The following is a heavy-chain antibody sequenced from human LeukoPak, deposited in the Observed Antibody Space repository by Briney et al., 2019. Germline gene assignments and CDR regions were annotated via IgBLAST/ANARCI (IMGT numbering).Heavy chain of an antibody. D-gene: IGHD6-13*01. CDR2: ISHEGSDA. Sequence: PGGSLRLSCAASGFSFSSYGMHWVRQAPGKGLEWVAAISHEGSDAYYADSMKGRFTISRDQLKNTLYLQMNSLRAEDTAVYYCAKAAAAVYNWFDPWGQGTLVTVSS. CDR1: GFSFSSYG. CDR3: AKAAAAVYNWFDP. J-gene: IGHJ5*02. V-gene: IGHV3-30*18.